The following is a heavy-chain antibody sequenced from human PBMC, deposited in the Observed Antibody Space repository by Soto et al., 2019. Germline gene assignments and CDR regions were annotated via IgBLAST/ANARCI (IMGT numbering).Heavy chain of an antibody. CDR2: IDPSDSYT. Sequence: GESLKISCNGSGYIFTSYWISRVRQMPGKGLEWMGRIDPSDSYTNYSPSFQGHVTISADKSISTAYLQWSSLKASDTAMYYCARSIAAAVWDWGQGTLVTVSS. J-gene: IGHJ4*02. V-gene: IGHV5-10-1*01. CDR3: ARSIAAAVWD. D-gene: IGHD6-13*01. CDR1: GYIFTSYW.